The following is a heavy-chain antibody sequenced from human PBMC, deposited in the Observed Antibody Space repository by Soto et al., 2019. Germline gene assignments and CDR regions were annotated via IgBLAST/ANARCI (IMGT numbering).Heavy chain of an antibody. CDR3: ARGRGTVTTFNYYYYYMDV. CDR2: ITDSGSDT. J-gene: IGHJ6*03. V-gene: IGHV3-23*01. Sequence: GESLKISCAASGFTFNNYAMGWVRQAPGKGLEWVSAITDSGSDTYYVDSVKGRFTISRHNSKNTLYLQMNSLRAEDTAVYYCARGRGTVTTFNYYYYYMDVWGKGTTVTVSS. CDR1: GFTFNNYA. D-gene: IGHD4-17*01.